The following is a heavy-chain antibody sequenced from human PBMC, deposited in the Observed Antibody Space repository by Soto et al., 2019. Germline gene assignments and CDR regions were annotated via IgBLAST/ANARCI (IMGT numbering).Heavy chain of an antibody. CDR3: AKDGHEVVVAATGDY. CDR1: GFTFSSYA. V-gene: IGHV3-23*01. J-gene: IGHJ4*02. Sequence: PGGSLRLSCAASGFTFSSYAMSWVRQAPGKGLEWVSAISGSGGSTYYADSVKGRFTISRDNSKNTLYLQMNSLRAEDTAVYYCAKDGHEVVVAATGDYWGQGTLVTVSS. CDR2: ISGSGGST. D-gene: IGHD2-15*01.